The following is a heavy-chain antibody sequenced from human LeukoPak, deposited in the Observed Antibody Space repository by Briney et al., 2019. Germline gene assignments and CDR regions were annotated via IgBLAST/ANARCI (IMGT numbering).Heavy chain of an antibody. CDR3: ARRDAGWFGELSQIDY. Sequence: ASVKVSCKASGYTFTSYGISWVRQAPGQGVEWMGWISAYNGNTNYAQKLQGRVTMTTDTSTSTAYMELRSLRSDDTAVYYCARRDAGWFGELSQIDYWGQGTLVTVSS. J-gene: IGHJ4*02. CDR2: ISAYNGNT. D-gene: IGHD3-10*01. V-gene: IGHV1-18*01. CDR1: GYTFTSYG.